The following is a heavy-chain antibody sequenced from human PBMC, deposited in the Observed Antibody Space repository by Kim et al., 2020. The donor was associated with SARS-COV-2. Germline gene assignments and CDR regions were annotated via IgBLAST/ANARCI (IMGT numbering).Heavy chain of an antibody. J-gene: IGHJ6*02. D-gene: IGHD3-10*01. CDR3: ARAGESGWFRVIPGMDV. CDR2: IYYSGST. CDR1: GGSISSYY. Sequence: SETLSLTCTVSGGSISSYYWSWIRQPPGKGLEWIGYIYYSGSTNYNPSLKSRVTISVDTSKNQFSLKLSSVTAADTAVYYCARAGESGWFRVIPGMDVWGQGTTVTVSS. V-gene: IGHV4-59*13.